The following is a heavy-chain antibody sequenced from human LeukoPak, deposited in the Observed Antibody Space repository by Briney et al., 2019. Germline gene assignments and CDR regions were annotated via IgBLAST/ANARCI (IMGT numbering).Heavy chain of an antibody. D-gene: IGHD3-10*01. V-gene: IGHV3-30*04. CDR3: ARVEATYYYGSATPYSPY. CDR1: GFTFSSYA. J-gene: IGHJ4*02. Sequence: GGSLRLSCAASGFTFSSYAMHWVRQAPGKGLEWVAVISYDGSNKYYADSVKGRFTISRDNSKNTLYLQMKSLKVEDTSVYYCARVEATYYYGSATPYSPYWGQGSLVTVSS. CDR2: ISYDGSNK.